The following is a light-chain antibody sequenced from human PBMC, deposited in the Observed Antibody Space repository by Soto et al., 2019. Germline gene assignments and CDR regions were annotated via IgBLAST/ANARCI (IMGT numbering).Light chain of an antibody. CDR2: DAS. Sequence: EMVLTRSPATLSLSPGERATLSCRASQSVSSYLAWYRKKPGQAPRLLIYDASNRASGIPARFSGSGSGTDFTLTLSSLGPEDVAGYYCQWRSNWPPITFGQWSRLESK. J-gene: IGKJ5*01. V-gene: IGKV3-11*01. CDR3: QWRSNWPPIT. CDR1: QSVSSY.